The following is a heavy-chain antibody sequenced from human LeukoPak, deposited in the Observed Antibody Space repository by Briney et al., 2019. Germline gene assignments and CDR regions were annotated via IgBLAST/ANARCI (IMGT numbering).Heavy chain of an antibody. Sequence: GGSLRLSCAASGFTFISYAMTWVRQAPGKGLEWVSAISGSGGRTYYADSVKGRFTISRDNSKNTVYLQMNSLRAEDTAVYYCAKNSFSSTSYYAFDYWGQGTLVTVSS. CDR2: ISGSGGRT. D-gene: IGHD2-2*01. CDR1: GFTFISYA. V-gene: IGHV3-23*01. CDR3: AKNSFSSTSYYAFDY. J-gene: IGHJ4*02.